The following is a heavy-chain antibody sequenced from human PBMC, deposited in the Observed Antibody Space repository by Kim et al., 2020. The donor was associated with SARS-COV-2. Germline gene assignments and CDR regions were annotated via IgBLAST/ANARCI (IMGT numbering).Heavy chain of an antibody. CDR3: ATTLPLPYRTVAGTNWFDP. V-gene: IGHV1-24*01. D-gene: IGHD6-19*01. J-gene: IGHJ5*02. Sequence: ASVKVSCKVSGYTLIELSMHWVRQAPGKGLEWMGGFDPEDGETIYAQKFQGRVTMTEDTSTDTAYMELSSLRSEDTAVYYCATTLPLPYRTVAGTNWFDPWGQGTLVTVSS. CDR1: GYTLIELS. CDR2: FDPEDGET.